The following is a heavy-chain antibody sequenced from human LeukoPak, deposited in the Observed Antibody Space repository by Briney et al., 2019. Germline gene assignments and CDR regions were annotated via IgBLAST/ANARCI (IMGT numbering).Heavy chain of an antibody. J-gene: IGHJ5*02. D-gene: IGHD3-10*01. CDR2: IYYSGST. Sequence: PSETLSLTCTVSGGSISSYYWSWIRQPPGKGLEWIGYIYYSGSTNCNPSLKSRVTISVDTSKNQFSLKLSSVTAADTAVYYCARGGLPITMVRGIKYNWFDPWGQGTLVTVSS. CDR1: GGSISSYY. CDR3: ARGGLPITMVRGIKYNWFDP. V-gene: IGHV4-59*01.